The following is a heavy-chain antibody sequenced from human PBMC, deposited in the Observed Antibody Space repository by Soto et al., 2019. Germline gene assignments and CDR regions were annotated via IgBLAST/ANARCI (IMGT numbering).Heavy chain of an antibody. J-gene: IGHJ6*02. CDR2: ISYDGNNK. CDR3: AKDKGTWNRWDYHLGKDV. D-gene: IGHD1-7*01. V-gene: IGHV3-30*18. Sequence: HPGGSLRLSCAASGFTFRDYAMHWVRQAPGKGLEWLTVISYDGNNKYYADSVKGRFSTSRDNSNNTLFLQMNSLRADDTALYYCAKDKGTWNRWDYHLGKDVWGQGTAVTVSS. CDR1: GFTFRDYA.